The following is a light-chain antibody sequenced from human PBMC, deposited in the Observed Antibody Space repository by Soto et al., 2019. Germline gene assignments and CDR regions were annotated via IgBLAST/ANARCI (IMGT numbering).Light chain of an antibody. CDR1: QSVSSSY. Sequence: PGERVTLSCRASQSVSSSYLTWYQQKPGQVPRLLIYGASTRATSIPARFSGSGSGTDSTLTISSLQPEDFAVYYCQQDYNRFGQGTKLEIK. V-gene: IGKV3D-7*01. CDR2: GAS. J-gene: IGKJ2*01. CDR3: QQDYNR.